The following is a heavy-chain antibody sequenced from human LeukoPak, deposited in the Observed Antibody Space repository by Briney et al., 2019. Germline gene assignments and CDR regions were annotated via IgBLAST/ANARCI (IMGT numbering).Heavy chain of an antibody. J-gene: IGHJ4*02. CDR3: ARVYYYDSSGYLY. CDR1: GFTFSSYS. D-gene: IGHD3-22*01. CDR2: ISSSSSYI. Sequence: GGSLRLSCAASGFTFSSYSMNWVRLAPGKGLEWVSSISSSSSYIYYADTVKGRFTISRDNAKNSLYLQMNSLRAEDTAVYYCARVYYYDSSGYLYWGQGTLVTVSS. V-gene: IGHV3-21*01.